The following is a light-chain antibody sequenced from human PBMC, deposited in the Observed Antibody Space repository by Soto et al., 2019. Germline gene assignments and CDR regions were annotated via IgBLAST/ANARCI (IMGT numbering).Light chain of an antibody. V-gene: IGKV3D-20*02. Sequence: EIVLSQFPGTLSLSPGERATLSCRASQTISSSYLAWYQHKPGQAPRLLIYGASSRASGIPDRFSGSGSGTDFTLTISSLEPEDFAVYYCQQRSNWPPLFGGGTKVDIK. CDR1: QTISSSY. CDR3: QQRSNWPPL. CDR2: GAS. J-gene: IGKJ4*01.